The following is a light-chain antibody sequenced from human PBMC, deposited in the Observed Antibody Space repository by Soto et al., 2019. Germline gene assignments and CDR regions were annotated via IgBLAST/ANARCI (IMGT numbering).Light chain of an antibody. CDR3: LQDHSYPLT. V-gene: IGKV1-6*01. J-gene: IGKJ1*01. Sequence: AIQMTQSPSSLSASVGDRVIITCRASQGIRNDLGWYQQKPGKAPKLLIYAASSSQSGVPSRFSGSGSGTDFTLSISSLQPEDFGTYYCLQDHSYPLTFGQGTKVEIK. CDR1: QGIRND. CDR2: AAS.